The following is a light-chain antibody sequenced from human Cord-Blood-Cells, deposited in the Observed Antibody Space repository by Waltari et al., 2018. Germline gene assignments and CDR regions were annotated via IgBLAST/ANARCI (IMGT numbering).Light chain of an antibody. CDR2: EDN. Sequence: NFMLTQPHSVSESPGKTVTTSCTGSMGSIASNYVQWSQQRPGSAPTTLIYEDNQRPSGVPDRFTGSIDSSSNSASLTISGLKTEDEADYYCQSYDSSNHVVFGGGTKLTVL. CDR1: MGSIASNY. V-gene: IGLV6-57*02. CDR3: QSYDSSNHVV. J-gene: IGLJ2*01.